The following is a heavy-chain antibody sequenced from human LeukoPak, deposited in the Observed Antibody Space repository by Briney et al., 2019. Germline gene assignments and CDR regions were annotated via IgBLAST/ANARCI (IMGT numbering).Heavy chain of an antibody. V-gene: IGHV4-59*01. Sequence: SETLSLTCTVSGGSLSSYYWSWIRQPPGKGLEGIGYIYYSGSTNYNPSLTSRVTISVDTSKNQFSLKLSSVTAADTAVYYCAGREVVTAIRDAFDIWGQGTMVTVSS. CDR2: IYYSGST. CDR1: GGSLSSYY. CDR3: AGREVVTAIRDAFDI. J-gene: IGHJ3*02. D-gene: IGHD2-21*02.